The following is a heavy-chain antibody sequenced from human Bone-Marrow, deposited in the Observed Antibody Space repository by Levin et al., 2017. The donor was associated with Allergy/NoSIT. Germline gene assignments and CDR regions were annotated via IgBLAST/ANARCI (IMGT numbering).Heavy chain of an antibody. CDR2: IYYSGST. CDR1: GGSISSSSYY. J-gene: IGHJ6*02. CDR3: ARLPRGYYPSYDYYGMDV. Sequence: LSQTLSLTCTVSGGSISSSSYYWGWIRQPPGKGLEWIGSIYYSGSTYYNPSLKSRVTISVDTSKNQFSLKLRSVTAADTAVYYCARLPRGYYPSYDYYGMDVWGQGTTVTVSS. V-gene: IGHV4-39*01. D-gene: IGHD3-10*01.